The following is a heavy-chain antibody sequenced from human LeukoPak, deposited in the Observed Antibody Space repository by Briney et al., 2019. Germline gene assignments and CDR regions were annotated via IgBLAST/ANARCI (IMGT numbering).Heavy chain of an antibody. CDR1: VFTFSRYG. CDR3: AKEGYSSSWYKGDAFDI. CDR2: IWYDGSNK. J-gene: IGHJ3*02. D-gene: IGHD6-13*01. V-gene: IGHV3-33*06. Sequence: PGGSLRLSCAASVFTFSRYGMHGVSGAPDKGVGRGAGIWYDGSNKYYADSVKGRFTISRDNSKNTLYLQINSERAEDTSVYYCAKEGYSSSWYKGDAFDIWGQGTMVTVSS.